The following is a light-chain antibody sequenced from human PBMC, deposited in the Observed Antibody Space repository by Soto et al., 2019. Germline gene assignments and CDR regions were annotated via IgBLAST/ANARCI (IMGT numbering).Light chain of an antibody. J-gene: IGKJ2*02. Sequence: DIPMTQSPSSLSVSVGDRVTITCQASQDISNYLNWYQQKPGKAPKLLIYDASNLETGVPSRFSGSGSGTDFPFTFSSLQPEDIATYYCQQYDNLPRTFGQGTKLDIK. CDR1: QDISNY. CDR3: QQYDNLPRT. V-gene: IGKV1-33*01. CDR2: DAS.